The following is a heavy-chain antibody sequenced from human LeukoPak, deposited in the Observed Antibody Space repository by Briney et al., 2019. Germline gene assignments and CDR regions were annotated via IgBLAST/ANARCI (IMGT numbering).Heavy chain of an antibody. V-gene: IGHV4-39*07. CDR2: IYYSGST. CDR3: ARVNTMIVVVITTSWFDP. D-gene: IGHD3-22*01. CDR1: GGSISSYY. Sequence: SETLSLTCTVSGGSISSYYWGWIRQPPGKGLEWIGSIYYSGSTYYNPSLKSRVTISVDTSKNQFSLKLSSVTAADTAVYYCARVNTMIVVVITTSWFDPWGQGTLVTVSS. J-gene: IGHJ5*02.